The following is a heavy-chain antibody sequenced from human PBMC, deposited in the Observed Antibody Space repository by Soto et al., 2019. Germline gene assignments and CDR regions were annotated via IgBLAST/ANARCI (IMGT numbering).Heavy chain of an antibody. CDR3: AQGGDYYYGMDV. J-gene: IGHJ6*02. D-gene: IGHD3-10*01. CDR2: IYYSGST. CDR1: GGSISSSSYY. Sequence: SETLSLTCTVSGGSISSSSYYWGWIRQPPGKGLEWIGGIYYSGSTYYNPSLKSRVTISVDTSKNQFSLKLSSVTAADTAVYYCAQGGDYYYGMDVWGQGTTVTVSS. V-gene: IGHV4-39*01.